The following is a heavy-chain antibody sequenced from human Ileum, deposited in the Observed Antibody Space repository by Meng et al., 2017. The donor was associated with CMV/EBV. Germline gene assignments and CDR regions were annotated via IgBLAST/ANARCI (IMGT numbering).Heavy chain of an antibody. D-gene: IGHD2-21*01. CDR3: VREGEIDPYGIDV. CDR2: TRNKANSYIT. Sequence: GESLKISCAVSGFSFSDHYMDWVRQAPGKGLEWVGRTRNKANSYITEYAASVKGRFTISRDGSKNSLYLQMNSLKTEDTAVYYCVREGEIDPYGIDVWGQGTTVTVSS. J-gene: IGHJ6*02. V-gene: IGHV3-72*01. CDR1: GFSFSDHY.